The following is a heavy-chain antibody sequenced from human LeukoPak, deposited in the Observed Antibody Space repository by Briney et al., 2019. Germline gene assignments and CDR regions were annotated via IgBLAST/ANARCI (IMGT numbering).Heavy chain of an antibody. CDR3: ARGPLLNYYDSSGYYSHFDY. J-gene: IGHJ4*02. CDR1: RGTFSSYA. V-gene: IGHV1-69*05. CDR2: IIPIFGTA. D-gene: IGHD3-22*01. Sequence: ASVKVSCKASRGTFSSYAISWVPQAPGQGLEWMGGIIPIFGTANYAQKFQGRVTITTDESTSTAYMELSSLRSEDTAVYYCARGPLLNYYDSSGYYSHFDYWGQGTLVTVSS.